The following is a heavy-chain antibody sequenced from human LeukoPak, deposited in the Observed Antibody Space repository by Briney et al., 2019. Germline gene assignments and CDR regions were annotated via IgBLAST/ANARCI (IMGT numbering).Heavy chain of an antibody. Sequence: GRSLRLSCAASGFTFSSYAMHWVRQAPGKGLEWVAVISYDGSNKYYADSVKGRFTISRDNSKNTLYLQMNSLRAEDTAVYYRARDREYSSSWYECWFDPWGQGTLVTVSS. CDR1: GFTFSSYA. CDR2: ISYDGSNK. V-gene: IGHV3-30*04. CDR3: ARDREYSSSWYECWFDP. D-gene: IGHD6-13*01. J-gene: IGHJ5*02.